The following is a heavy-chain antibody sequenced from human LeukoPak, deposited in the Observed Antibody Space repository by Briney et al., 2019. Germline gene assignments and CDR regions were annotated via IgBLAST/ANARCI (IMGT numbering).Heavy chain of an antibody. Sequence: SETLSLTCTVSGGSISSYYWSWIRQPPGKGLEWIGSIYYSGSTYYNPSLKSRVTISVDKSKNQFSLKLSSVTAADTAVYYCARSGDGGYCSGGSCYSGKNNWFDPWGQGTLVTVSS. CDR1: GGSISSYY. V-gene: IGHV4-59*12. CDR2: IYYSGST. D-gene: IGHD2-15*01. J-gene: IGHJ5*02. CDR3: ARSGDGGYCSGGSCYSGKNNWFDP.